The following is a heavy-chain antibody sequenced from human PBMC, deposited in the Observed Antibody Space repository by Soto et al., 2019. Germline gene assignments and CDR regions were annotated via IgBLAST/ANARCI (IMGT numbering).Heavy chain of an antibody. J-gene: IGHJ4*02. CDR3: GKDPGYCVSGSCYSHY. Sequence: GGSLRLSCAASGFTFSSYGMHWVRQAPGKGLEWVAVISFDGSNKYYADSVKGRFTISRDNSKNTLYLQMNSLRVEDTAVYYCGKDPGYCVSGSCYSHYWGQGTLVTVSS. CDR2: ISFDGSNK. D-gene: IGHD2-15*01. CDR1: GFTFSSYG. V-gene: IGHV3-30*18.